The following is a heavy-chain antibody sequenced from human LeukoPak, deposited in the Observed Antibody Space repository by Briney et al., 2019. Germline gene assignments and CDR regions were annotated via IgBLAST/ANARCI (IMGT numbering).Heavy chain of an antibody. CDR3: ARHPHPTVVPAPEWFDP. V-gene: IGHV4-4*09. CDR1: GGSISSYY. J-gene: IGHJ5*02. Sequence: PSETLSLTCTVSGGSISSYYWSWIRQPPGKGLEWIGYIYTSGSTNYNPSLKSRVTISVDTSKNQFSLKLSSVTAADTAVYYCARHPHPTVVPAPEWFDPWGQGTLVTVSS. D-gene: IGHD2-2*01. CDR2: IYTSGST.